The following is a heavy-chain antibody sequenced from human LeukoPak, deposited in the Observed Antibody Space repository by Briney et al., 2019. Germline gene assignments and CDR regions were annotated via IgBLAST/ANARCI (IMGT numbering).Heavy chain of an antibody. CDR2: ICYSGRA. Sequence: SETLSLTCTVSGGSISSGDFYWSWFRQHPGEGLEWIGYICYSGRAYYNPSLKSRVTISIDTSKNQFSLKLSSVTAADTAVYYCARSYTAMGGYYYYGMDVWGQGTTVTVSS. D-gene: IGHD5-18*01. CDR3: ARSYTAMGGYYYYGMDV. J-gene: IGHJ6*02. V-gene: IGHV4-31*03. CDR1: GGSISSGDFY.